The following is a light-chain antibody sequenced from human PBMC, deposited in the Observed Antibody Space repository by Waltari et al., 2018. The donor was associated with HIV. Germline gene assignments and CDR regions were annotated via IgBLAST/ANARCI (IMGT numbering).Light chain of an antibody. Sequence: EIVLTQSPLSLPVTTGDPASISCRSSQTLLHSEGNNYLEWYVQKPGQSPQLLIHLGSNRASGVLDRFSGSGSGTHFTLKITKVEAEDVGIFFCMQSLQTPTFGQGTRLDIK. CDR1: QTLLHSEGNNY. CDR2: LGS. CDR3: MQSLQTPT. V-gene: IGKV2-28*01. J-gene: IGKJ5*01.